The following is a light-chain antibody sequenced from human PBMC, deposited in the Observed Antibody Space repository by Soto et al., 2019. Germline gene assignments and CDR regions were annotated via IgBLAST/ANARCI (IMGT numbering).Light chain of an antibody. J-gene: IGKJ3*01. CDR1: QSVSSSY. Sequence: ESVLTQSPGTLSMSPGERATLSCRASQSVSSSYSAWYQQNPGQAPRLLIYGASRMATGIPARFSGSGSGTDFTLTISRLEPEDFAVYYCQQYGSSPFTFGPGTKVDIK. CDR2: GAS. CDR3: QQYGSSPFT. V-gene: IGKV3-20*01.